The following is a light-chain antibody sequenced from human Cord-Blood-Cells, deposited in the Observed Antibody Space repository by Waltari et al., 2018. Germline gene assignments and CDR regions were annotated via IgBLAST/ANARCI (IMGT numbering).Light chain of an antibody. Sequence: EIVMTQSPTNLSVSPGERATLSCRASQTVSSNLAWYQQKPCQAPRLLIYGASTRATGIPARFSGSGSGTEFTLTISSLQSEDFAVYYCQQYNNWPLTFGPGTKVDIK. V-gene: IGKV3-15*01. CDR2: GAS. CDR1: QTVSSN. J-gene: IGKJ3*01. CDR3: QQYNNWPLT.